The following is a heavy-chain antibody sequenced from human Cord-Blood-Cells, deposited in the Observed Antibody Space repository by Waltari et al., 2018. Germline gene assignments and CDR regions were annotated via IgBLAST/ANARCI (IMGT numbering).Heavy chain of an antibody. CDR1: GSTFSSYW. CDR3: AREGIAVALDY. J-gene: IGHJ4*02. V-gene: IGHV3-7*01. D-gene: IGHD6-19*01. Sequence: EVQLVASGGGLVQPGGSLRLSCAASGSTFSSYWMSWVRPAPGKGLEWVANIKQDGSEKYYVDSVKGRFTISRDNAKNSLYLQMNSLRAEDTAVYYCAREGIAVALDYWGQGTLVTVSS. CDR2: IKQDGSEK.